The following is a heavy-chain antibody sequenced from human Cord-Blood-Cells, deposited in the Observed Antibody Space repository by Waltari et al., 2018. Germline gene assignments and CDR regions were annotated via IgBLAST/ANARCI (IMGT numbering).Heavy chain of an antibody. V-gene: IGHV3-21*01. CDR1: GFTLSSYS. Sequence: EVQLVESGGGLVKPGGSLRLSCAASGFTLSSYSMNWVRQAPGKGLEWVSSISSSSSYIYYADSVKGRFTISRDNAKNSLYLQMNSLRAEDTAVYYCARGQLVGGGVDYWGQGTLVTVSS. CDR3: ARGQLVGGGVDY. D-gene: IGHD6-6*01. CDR2: ISSSSSYI. J-gene: IGHJ4*02.